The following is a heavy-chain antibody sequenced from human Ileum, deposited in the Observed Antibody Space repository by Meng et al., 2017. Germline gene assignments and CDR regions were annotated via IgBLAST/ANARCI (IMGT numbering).Heavy chain of an antibody. J-gene: IGHJ4*02. CDR2: IGGSGAPT. V-gene: IGHV3-23*01. CDR1: GFTFSSYA. Sequence: EVQLLESGGGLVQPGGSLRLSCVASGFTFSSYAMSWVRRTPGKGLEWVSSIGGSGAPTYYADSVKGLFSISRDNSKNTIFLQMNSLRAEDTAVYYCVKTGQLDSWGQGTLVTVSS. CDR3: VKTGQLDS.